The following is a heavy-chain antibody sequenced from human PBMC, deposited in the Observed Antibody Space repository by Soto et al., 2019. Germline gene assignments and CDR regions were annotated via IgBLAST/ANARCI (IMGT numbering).Heavy chain of an antibody. D-gene: IGHD2-15*01. Sequence: GGSLRLSCAASGFTFSSYGMHWVRQAPGKGLEWVAVIWYDGSNKYYADSVKGRFTISRDNSKNTLYLQMNSLRAEDTAVYYYARDREDCSGGSCYPYYFDYWGQGTLVTVSS. CDR2: IWYDGSNK. CDR1: GFTFSSYG. J-gene: IGHJ4*02. CDR3: ARDREDCSGGSCYPYYFDY. V-gene: IGHV3-33*01.